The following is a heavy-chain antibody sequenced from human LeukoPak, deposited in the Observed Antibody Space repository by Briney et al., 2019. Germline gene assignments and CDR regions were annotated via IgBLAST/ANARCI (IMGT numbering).Heavy chain of an antibody. CDR3: ASISGGYTFDY. Sequence: GASVKVSCKASGYTFITYKMHWVRQAPGQGLEWVGIINPSDGDRRNAQKFQGGVTMTRDTSTSTVYMELSSLRSEDTAVYYCASISGGYTFDYWGQGTLVTVSS. V-gene: IGHV1-46*01. CDR2: INPSDGDR. J-gene: IGHJ4*02. CDR1: GYTFITYK. D-gene: IGHD5-18*01.